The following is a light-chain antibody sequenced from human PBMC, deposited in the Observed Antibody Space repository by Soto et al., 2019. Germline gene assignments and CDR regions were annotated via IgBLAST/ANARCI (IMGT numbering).Light chain of an antibody. CDR2: GAS. CDR3: QQRSNWPYT. J-gene: IGKJ2*01. Sequence: EIVLTQSPGTLSLSPGERATLSCRASQTVRTNYLAWFQHKPGQAPRLLIYGASSRATGIPDRFSGSGSGTDFTLTISSLEPEDFAVYYCQQRSNWPYTFGQGTKLEIK. CDR1: QTVRTNY. V-gene: IGKV3D-20*02.